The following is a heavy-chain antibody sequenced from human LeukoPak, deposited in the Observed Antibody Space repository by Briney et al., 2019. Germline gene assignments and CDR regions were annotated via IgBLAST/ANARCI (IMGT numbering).Heavy chain of an antibody. CDR3: AKDIGSSSWYLGN. J-gene: IGHJ4*02. Sequence: PGGSLRLSCAPSGFTFDDYAMHWVRQAPGKGLEWVSGISWNSGSIGYADSVKGRFTISRDNAKNSLYLEMNSLRAEDTALYYCAKDIGSSSWYLGNWGQGTLVTVSS. D-gene: IGHD6-13*01. CDR1: GFTFDDYA. CDR2: ISWNSGSI. V-gene: IGHV3-9*01.